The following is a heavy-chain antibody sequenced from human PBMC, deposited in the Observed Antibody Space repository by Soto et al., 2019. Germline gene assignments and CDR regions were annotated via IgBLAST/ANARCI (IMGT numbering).Heavy chain of an antibody. CDR3: ARGRGQSSYGSEYYFDY. J-gene: IGHJ4*02. D-gene: IGHD5-18*01. CDR1: GGSISSGGYS. Sequence: QLQLQESGSGLVKPSQTLSLTCAVSGGSISSGGYSWSWIRQPPGKGLEWIGYIYHSGSTYYNPXLKRRVRVSVXXSXNXXSLKLSCVPAADTAVYYCARGRGQSSYGSEYYFDYWGQGTLVTVSS. V-gene: IGHV4-30-2*01. CDR2: IYHSGST.